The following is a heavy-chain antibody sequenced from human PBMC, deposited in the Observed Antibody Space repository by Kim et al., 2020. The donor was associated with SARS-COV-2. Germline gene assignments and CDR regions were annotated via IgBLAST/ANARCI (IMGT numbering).Heavy chain of an antibody. CDR1: GFTFSSYW. J-gene: IGHJ6*02. CDR2: INSDGSST. V-gene: IGHV3-74*01. CDR3: ARDQGLYSGYQTDYYYYGMDV. Sequence: GGSLRLSCAASGFTFSSYWMHWVRQAPGKGLVWVSRINSDGSSTSYADSVKGRFTISRDNAKNTLYLQMNSLRAEDTAVYYCARDQGLYSGYQTDYYYYGMDVWGQGTTVTVSS. D-gene: IGHD5-12*01.